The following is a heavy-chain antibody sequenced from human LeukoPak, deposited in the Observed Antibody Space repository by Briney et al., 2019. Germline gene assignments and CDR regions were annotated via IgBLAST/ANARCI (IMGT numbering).Heavy chain of an antibody. CDR2: ISPYNGNT. CDR3: ARDPRHMVTTKYNAFDI. J-gene: IGHJ3*02. V-gene: IGHV1-18*01. Sequence: ASVKVSCKTSGYTFTDYGFSWVRQAPGQGLEWMGLISPYNGNTRYTQKFQDRVTMTTDTSAGTAYMELRSLRSDEPAVYYCARDPRHMVTTKYNAFDIWGQGTMVTVSS. CDR1: GYTFTDYG. D-gene: IGHD4-17*01.